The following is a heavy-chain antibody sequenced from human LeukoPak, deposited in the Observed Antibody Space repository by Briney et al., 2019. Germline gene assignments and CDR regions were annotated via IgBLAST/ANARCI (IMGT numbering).Heavy chain of an antibody. J-gene: IGHJ4*02. D-gene: IGHD1-1*01. CDR2: ISSSGSTI. CDR3: AKLVLFSGTTGDLNY. CDR1: GFTFSSYE. Sequence: GGSLRLSCAASGFTFSSYEMNRVRQAPGKGLEWVSYISSSGSTIYYADSVKGRFTISRDNAKNSLYLQINSRRAEDTAVYYCAKLVLFSGTTGDLNYWGQGTLVTVSS. V-gene: IGHV3-48*03.